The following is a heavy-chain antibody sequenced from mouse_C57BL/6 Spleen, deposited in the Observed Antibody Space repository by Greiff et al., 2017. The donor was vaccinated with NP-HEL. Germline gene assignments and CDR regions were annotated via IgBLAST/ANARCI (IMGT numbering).Heavy chain of an antibody. D-gene: IGHD2-3*01. J-gene: IGHJ2*01. V-gene: IGHV14-2*01. CDR1: GFNIKDYY. CDR3: ASEGYVVGYFDY. Sequence: EVQLQQSGAELVKPGASVKLSCTASGFNIKDYYMHWVKQRTEQGLEWIGRIDPEDGETKYDPKFPGKATLTADTSSNTAYLQLSSLTSEDSAVYYCASEGYVVGYFDYWGQGTTLTVSS. CDR2: IDPEDGET.